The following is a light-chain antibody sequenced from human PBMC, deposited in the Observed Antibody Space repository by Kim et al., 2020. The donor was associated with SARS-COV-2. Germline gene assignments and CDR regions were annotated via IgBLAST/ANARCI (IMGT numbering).Light chain of an antibody. Sequence: SVSLGERVTLSCRARQSVSSSLAWYQQKPGQAPRLLIYGASTRATGIPARFSGSGSGTEFTLTISSVQSEDFAVYYCQQYNNWWTFGQGTKVDIK. CDR3: QQYNNWWT. V-gene: IGKV3-15*01. J-gene: IGKJ1*01. CDR2: GAS. CDR1: QSVSSS.